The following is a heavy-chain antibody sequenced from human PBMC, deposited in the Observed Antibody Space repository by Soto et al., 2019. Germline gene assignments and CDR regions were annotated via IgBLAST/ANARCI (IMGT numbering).Heavy chain of an antibody. D-gene: IGHD3-10*01. Sequence: KTSETLSLTCAVYGGSFSCYYWSWIRQPPGKGLEWIGEINHSGSTNYNPSLKSRVTISVDTSKNQFSLKLSSVTAADTAVYYCARGTGLLWFGEIYYYYGMDVWGQGTTVTVSS. J-gene: IGHJ6*02. CDR2: INHSGST. V-gene: IGHV4-34*01. CDR1: GGSFSCYY. CDR3: ARGTGLLWFGEIYYYYGMDV.